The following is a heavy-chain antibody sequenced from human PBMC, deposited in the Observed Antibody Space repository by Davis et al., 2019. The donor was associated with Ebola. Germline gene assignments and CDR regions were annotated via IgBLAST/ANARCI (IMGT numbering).Heavy chain of an antibody. J-gene: IGHJ4*02. CDR3: AGGDFWSGQFDF. CDR1: GFTFSNYN. CDR2: ISGSGGGT. Sequence: PGGSLRPSCAASGFTFSNYNMNWVRQAPGKGLEWVSAISGSGGGTYYTESVKGRFALSRDNSKNTLYLQMNSLRAEDTAVYYCAGGDFWSGQFDFWGQGTLVTVSS. D-gene: IGHD3-3*01. V-gene: IGHV3-23*01.